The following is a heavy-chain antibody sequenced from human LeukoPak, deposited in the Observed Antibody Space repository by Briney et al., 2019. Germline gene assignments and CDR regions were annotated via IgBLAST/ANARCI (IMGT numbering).Heavy chain of an antibody. CDR3: ARGLPSAFDI. J-gene: IGHJ3*02. CDR1: GASMSSGGYY. V-gene: IGHV4-30-2*01. Sequence: SETLSLTCTVSGASMSSGGYYWSWIRQPPGKGLEWIGYIYHSGSTYYSPSLKSRVTISVDTSNNQFSLKLSSVTAADTAVYYCARGLPSAFDIWGQGTMVTVSS. CDR2: IYHSGST.